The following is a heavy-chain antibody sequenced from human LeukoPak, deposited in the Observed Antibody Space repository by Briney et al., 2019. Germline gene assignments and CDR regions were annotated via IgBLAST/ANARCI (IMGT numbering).Heavy chain of an antibody. D-gene: IGHD3-10*01. CDR3: ARDSSMVRGTVDH. CDR1: GYTFTSYY. Sequence: GASVKVSCKSSGYTFTSYYMYWVRQAPGQGLEWMGIINPSGGSTSYAQKFQGRVTMTRDTSTSTVYMELSSLRSEDTAVYYCARDSSMVRGTVDHWGQGTLVTVSS. CDR2: INPSGGST. J-gene: IGHJ4*02. V-gene: IGHV1-46*01.